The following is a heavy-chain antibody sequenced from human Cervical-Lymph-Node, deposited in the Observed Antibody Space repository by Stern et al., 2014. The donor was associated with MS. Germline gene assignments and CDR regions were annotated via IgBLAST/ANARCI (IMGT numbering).Heavy chain of an antibody. CDR2: ISYDGSNK. D-gene: IGHD2-2*01. Sequence: VQLVESGGGVVQPGRSLRLSCAASGFTFSSYGMHWVRQAPGKGLEWVAVISYDGSNKYYADSVKGRFTISRDNSKNTLYLQMNSLRAEDTAVYYCAKDGRVPYGMDVWGQGTTVTVSS. V-gene: IGHV3-30*18. CDR1: GFTFSSYG. J-gene: IGHJ6*02. CDR3: AKDGRVPYGMDV.